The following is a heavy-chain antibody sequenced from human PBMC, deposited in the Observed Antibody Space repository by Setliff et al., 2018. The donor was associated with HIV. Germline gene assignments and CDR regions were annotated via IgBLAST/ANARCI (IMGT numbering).Heavy chain of an antibody. J-gene: IGHJ4*02. V-gene: IGHV1-69*13. CDR2: IIPIFDAT. D-gene: IGHD3-3*01. CDR1: GGTFSSYA. CDR3: ARAPRIFPEFNNPHPHFDH. Sequence: SVKVSCKASGGTFSSYAINWVRQAPGQGLEWVGHIIPIFDATHYAQKLHGRVKITADDSSNTAYMELRGLISDDTAVYFCARAPRIFPEFNNPHPHFDHWGQGTLVTVSS.